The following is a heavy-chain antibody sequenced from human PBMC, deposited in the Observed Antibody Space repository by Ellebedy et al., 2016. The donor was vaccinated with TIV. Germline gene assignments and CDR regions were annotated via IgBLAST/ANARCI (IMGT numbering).Heavy chain of an antibody. CDR3: ARDEGKKDGYYGSSPEEGFDP. D-gene: IGHD3-22*01. V-gene: IGHV3-9*01. J-gene: IGHJ5*02. Sequence: SLKISXVASGFTFDDFAMHWVRQSPGKGLEWVSSISWNSGYIAYGDSVKGRFTISRDNAKNSLFLQMNSLRAEDTAVYHCARDEGKKDGYYGSSPEEGFDPWGQGTLVTVSS. CDR2: ISWNSGYI. CDR1: GFTFDDFA.